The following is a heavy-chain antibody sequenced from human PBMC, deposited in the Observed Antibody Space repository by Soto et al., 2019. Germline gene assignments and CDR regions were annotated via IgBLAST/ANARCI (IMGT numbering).Heavy chain of an antibody. V-gene: IGHV1-2*04. CDR2: INPNSGGT. D-gene: IGHD2-2*01. Sequence: ASAKVSCKASGYTFTGYYMHWARQAPGQGLEWMGWINPNSGGTNYAQKFQGWVTMTRDTSISTAYMELSRLRSDDTAVYYCARGSPIVVVPAANSWFDPWGQGTLVTVSS. CDR3: ARGSPIVVVPAANSWFDP. J-gene: IGHJ5*02. CDR1: GYTFTGYY.